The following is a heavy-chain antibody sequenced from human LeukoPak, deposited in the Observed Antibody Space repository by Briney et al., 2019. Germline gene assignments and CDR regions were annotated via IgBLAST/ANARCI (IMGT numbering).Heavy chain of an antibody. Sequence: GGSLRLSCAASGFTFSSYEMNWVRQAPGKGLEWVSYISSSGSTIYYADSVKGRFTISRENAKNSLYLQMNSLRAEDTAVYYCARTAGKLVRGGIDYWGQGTLVTVSS. D-gene: IGHD3-10*01. V-gene: IGHV3-48*03. CDR2: ISSSGSTI. CDR1: GFTFSSYE. J-gene: IGHJ4*02. CDR3: ARTAGKLVRGGIDY.